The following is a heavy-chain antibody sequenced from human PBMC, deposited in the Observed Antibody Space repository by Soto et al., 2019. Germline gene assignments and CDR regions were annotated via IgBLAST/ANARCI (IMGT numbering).Heavy chain of an antibody. CDR2: IVHIFGA. CDR1: GGTFSNYG. V-gene: IGHV1-69*12. J-gene: IGHJ6*04. CDR3: ARGGSDYEGSGYYQGHV. Sequence: QVQLVQSGAEVKKPGSSVKVSCKSSGGTFSNYGFSWVRQAPGQVLECLGVIVHIFGAEHPQKFQGRVTITADESTNTVFMERRGLRSENTAVYYCARGGSDYEGSGYYQGHVWGKGTTVTVSS. D-gene: IGHD3-22*01.